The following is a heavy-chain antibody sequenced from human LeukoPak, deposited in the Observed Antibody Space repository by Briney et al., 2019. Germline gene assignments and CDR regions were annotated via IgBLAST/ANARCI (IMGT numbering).Heavy chain of an antibody. J-gene: IGHJ4*02. CDR1: GGSISSYY. D-gene: IGHD3-3*01. V-gene: IGHV4-4*07. CDR2: TYTSGST. Sequence: SETLSLTCTVSGGSISSYYWSWIRQPAGKGLEWIGRTYTSGSTNYNPSLKSRVTMSVDTSKNQFSLKLSSVTAADTAVYYCARASDDFWSGYYLDTAPVFDYWGQGTLVTVSS. CDR3: ARASDDFWSGYYLDTAPVFDY.